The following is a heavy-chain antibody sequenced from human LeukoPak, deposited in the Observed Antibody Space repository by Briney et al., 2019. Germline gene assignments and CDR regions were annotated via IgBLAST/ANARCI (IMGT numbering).Heavy chain of an antibody. D-gene: IGHD3-10*01. CDR3: ARGIRPYYYGSGSFYFDY. J-gene: IGHJ4*02. V-gene: IGHV3-23*01. CDR1: GFTFSSYG. Sequence: PGGTLRLSCAASGFTFSSYGMSWVRQAPGKGLEWVSAISGSGGSTYYADSVKGRFTISRDNSKNTLYLQMNSLRAEDTAVYYCARGIRPYYYGSGSFYFDYWGQGTLVTVSS. CDR2: ISGSGGST.